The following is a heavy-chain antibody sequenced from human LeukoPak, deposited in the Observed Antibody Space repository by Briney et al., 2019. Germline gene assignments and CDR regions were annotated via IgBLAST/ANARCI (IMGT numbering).Heavy chain of an antibody. D-gene: IGHD6-19*01. CDR3: AKGLKISGWYYFEY. Sequence: GGSLRLSCVASGFTFSKFGMHWVRQAPGKGLEWVAVISFDGVNKYYADSVKGRFTISGDNSESKLWLQVNSLRAEDSAVYYCAKGLKISGWYYFEYWGQGTLVTVSS. CDR2: ISFDGVNK. CDR1: GFTFSKFG. V-gene: IGHV3-30*18. J-gene: IGHJ4*02.